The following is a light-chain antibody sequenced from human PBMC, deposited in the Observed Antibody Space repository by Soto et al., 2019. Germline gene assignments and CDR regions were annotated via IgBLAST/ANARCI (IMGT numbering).Light chain of an antibody. CDR3: QQRSSWWT. J-gene: IGKJ1*01. Sequence: ETVLTQSPATLSLSPGDRVTLSCRASQSITTYLAWYQQKTGQAPKLLFYDASNRATGIPARFSASGSGTDFTLTISSLEPEDYAVYYCQQRSSWWTFGQGTKVEIK. CDR1: QSITTY. V-gene: IGKV3-11*01. CDR2: DAS.